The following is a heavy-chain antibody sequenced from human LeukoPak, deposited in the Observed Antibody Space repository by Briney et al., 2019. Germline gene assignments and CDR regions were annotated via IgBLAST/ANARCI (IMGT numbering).Heavy chain of an antibody. CDR3: ARDRPTGASRLFVVQ. CDR1: GFTFSSYS. J-gene: IGHJ4*02. V-gene: IGHV3-21*01. Sequence: GGSLRLSCAASGFTFSSYSMTWVRQAPGKGLEWVSSMSSGSRYIYYADSVRGRFTIPRDNAKNSLYLLMNSLRAEDTAVYYCARDRPTGASRLFVVQWGQGTLVTVSS. CDR2: MSSGSRYI. D-gene: IGHD3-3*01.